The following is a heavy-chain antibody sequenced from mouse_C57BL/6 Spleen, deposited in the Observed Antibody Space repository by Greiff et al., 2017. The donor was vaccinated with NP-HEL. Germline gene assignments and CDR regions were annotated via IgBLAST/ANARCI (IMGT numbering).Heavy chain of an antibody. CDR3: ARKGSNYVWFAY. Sequence: EVKLQESGPGLVKPSQSLSLTCSVTGYSITSGYYWNWIRQFPGNKLEWMGYISYDGSNNYNPSLKNRISITRDTSKNQFFLKLNSVTTEDTATYYCARKGSNYVWFAYWGQGTLVTVSA. V-gene: IGHV3-6*01. J-gene: IGHJ3*01. CDR2: ISYDGSN. CDR1: GYSITSGYY. D-gene: IGHD2-5*01.